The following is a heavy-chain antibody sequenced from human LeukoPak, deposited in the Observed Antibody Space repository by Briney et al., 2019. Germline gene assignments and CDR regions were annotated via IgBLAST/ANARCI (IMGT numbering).Heavy chain of an antibody. CDR1: GFTFSSYA. J-gene: IGHJ3*02. D-gene: IGHD4-23*01. CDR3: AKVYGGNSYAFDI. Sequence: GGSLRLSCAASGFTFSSYAMSWVRQAPGKGLEWISAISGSGGSTYYADSVKGRLTISRDNSKNTLYLQMNSLRAEGTAVYYCAKVYGGNSYAFDIWGQGTMVTVSS. CDR2: ISGSGGST. V-gene: IGHV3-23*01.